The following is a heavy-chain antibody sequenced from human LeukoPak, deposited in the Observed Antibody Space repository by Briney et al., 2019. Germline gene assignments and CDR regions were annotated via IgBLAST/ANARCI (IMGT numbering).Heavy chain of an antibody. Sequence: PGGSLRLSCAASGFTFSSFWMTWVRQAPGKRLEYVANIKQDGTDKYYVGSVKGRFTISRDNAKNSLYLQMSSLRAEDTAAYYCAAPIFIAVAGPPKDCWGQGTLVTVSS. CDR2: IKQDGTDK. V-gene: IGHV3-7*01. D-gene: IGHD6-19*01. CDR3: AAPIFIAVAGPPKDC. CDR1: GFTFSSFW. J-gene: IGHJ4*02.